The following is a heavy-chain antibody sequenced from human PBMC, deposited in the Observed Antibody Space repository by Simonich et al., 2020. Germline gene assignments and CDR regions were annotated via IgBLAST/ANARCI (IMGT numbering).Heavy chain of an antibody. CDR1: GYTFTGYC. V-gene: IGHV1-2*02. CDR3: ARGALTGDYYYMDV. Sequence: QVQLVQSGAEVKKPGASVKVSCKASGYTFTGYCMHWVRQAPGQGLEGMGWINPNSGGTNDAQKFQGRVTMTRDTSISTAYMELSRLRADDTAVYYCARGALTGDYYYMDVWGKGTTVTVSS. D-gene: IGHD7-27*01. CDR2: INPNSGGT. J-gene: IGHJ6*03.